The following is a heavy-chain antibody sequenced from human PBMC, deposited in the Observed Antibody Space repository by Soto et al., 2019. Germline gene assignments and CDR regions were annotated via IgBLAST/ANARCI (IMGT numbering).Heavy chain of an antibody. Sequence: LXLSCAASGFTLSSYEMNWVRQAPGKGLEWVSYISSSGSTIYYADSVKGRFTISRDNAKNSLYLQMNSLRAEDTAVYYCARAYSSSYYYYGMDVWGQGTTVTVSS. J-gene: IGHJ6*02. D-gene: IGHD6-13*01. CDR2: ISSSGSTI. V-gene: IGHV3-48*03. CDR3: ARAYSSSYYYYGMDV. CDR1: GFTLSSYE.